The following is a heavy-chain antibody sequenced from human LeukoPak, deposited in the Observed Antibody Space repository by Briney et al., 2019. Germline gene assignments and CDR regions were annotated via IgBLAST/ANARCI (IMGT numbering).Heavy chain of an antibody. CDR1: GGTFSSYA. D-gene: IGHD6-13*01. J-gene: IGHJ4*02. V-gene: IGHV1-69*04. Sequence: ASVKVSCKASGGTFSSYAISWVRQAPGQGLEWMGRIIPILGIANYAQKFQGRVTITADKSTSTAYMELSSLRSEDTAVYYCAEGDSSSWFDYWGQGTLVTVSS. CDR3: AEGDSSSWFDY. CDR2: IIPILGIA.